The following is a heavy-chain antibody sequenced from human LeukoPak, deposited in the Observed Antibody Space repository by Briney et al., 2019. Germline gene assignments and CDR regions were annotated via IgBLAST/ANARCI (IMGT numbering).Heavy chain of an antibody. D-gene: IGHD6-19*01. Sequence: ASVKVSCKASGYTITDYYIHWVRQAPGQGLEWMGWIRAYNGDTNYAQKFQGRVTMTAERSTNTAYMELRGLTFDDTAVFYCATTTATSGSSLYWGQGTLVNVAS. CDR1: GYTITDYY. CDR3: ATTTATSGSSLY. V-gene: IGHV1-18*01. J-gene: IGHJ4*02. CDR2: IRAYNGDT.